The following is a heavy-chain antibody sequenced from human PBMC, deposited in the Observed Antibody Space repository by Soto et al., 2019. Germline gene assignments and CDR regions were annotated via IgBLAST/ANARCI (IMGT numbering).Heavy chain of an antibody. CDR3: ARLPYDSSGLYYYYGMDV. J-gene: IGHJ6*02. CDR2: IYPGDSDT. CDR1: GYSVTSYW. D-gene: IGHD3-22*01. V-gene: IGHV5-51*01. Sequence: HGESLKISCKGSGYSVTSYWIGWVRQMPGKGLEWMGIIYPGDSDTRYSPSFQGQVTISADKSISTAYLQWSSLKASDTAMYYCARLPYDSSGLYYYYGMDVWGQGTTVTVSS.